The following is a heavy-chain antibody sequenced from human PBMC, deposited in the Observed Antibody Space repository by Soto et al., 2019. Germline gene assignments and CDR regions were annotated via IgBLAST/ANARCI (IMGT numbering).Heavy chain of an antibody. CDR3: ARGLSSSWYYYYYGMDV. Sequence: QVQLVQSGAEVKKPGASVKVSCKASGYTFTSYDINCVRQATGQGLEWMGWMNPNSGNTGYAQKFQGRVTMTRNTSISTAYMELSSLRSEDTAVYYCARGLSSSWYYYYYGMDVWGQGTTVTVSS. J-gene: IGHJ6*02. CDR1: GYTFTSYD. CDR2: MNPNSGNT. V-gene: IGHV1-8*01. D-gene: IGHD6-13*01.